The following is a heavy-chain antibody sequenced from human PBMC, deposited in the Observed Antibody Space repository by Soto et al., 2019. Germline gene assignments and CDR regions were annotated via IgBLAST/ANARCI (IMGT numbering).Heavy chain of an antibody. D-gene: IGHD3-16*02. V-gene: IGHV1-18*04. CDR2: ISAYNGNT. Sequence: ASVKVSCKASGYTFTSYGISWVRQAPGRGLEWMGWISAYNGNTNYAQKLQGRVTMTTDTSTSTAYMELRSLRSDDTAVYYCAIHYDYVWGSYRQDNYFDYWGQGTLVTVS. J-gene: IGHJ4*02. CDR3: AIHYDYVWGSYRQDNYFDY. CDR1: GYTFTSYG.